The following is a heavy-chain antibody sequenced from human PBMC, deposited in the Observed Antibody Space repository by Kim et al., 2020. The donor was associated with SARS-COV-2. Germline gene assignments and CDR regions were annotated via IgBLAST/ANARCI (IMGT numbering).Heavy chain of an antibody. V-gene: IGHV3-11*01. D-gene: IGHD3-10*01. Sequence: KGRFTISRENAKNSLYLQMNSLRAEDTAVYYCARDRPLLWFGESNYGMDVWGQGTTVTVSS. CDR3: ARDRPLLWFGESNYGMDV. J-gene: IGHJ6*02.